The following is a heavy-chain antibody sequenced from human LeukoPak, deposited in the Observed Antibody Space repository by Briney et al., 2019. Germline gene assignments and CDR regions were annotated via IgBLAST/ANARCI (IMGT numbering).Heavy chain of an antibody. Sequence: GGSLRLSCAASGFTFPSYAMTWVRQGPGKGLEWVSAISAGRGRTYYADSVKGRFTISRDNAKNSLYLQMNSLRAEDTAVYYCARVVVAAGVDYWGQGTLVTVSS. V-gene: IGHV3-23*01. D-gene: IGHD2-15*01. CDR2: ISAGRGRT. CDR3: ARVVVAAGVDY. CDR1: GFTFPSYA. J-gene: IGHJ4*02.